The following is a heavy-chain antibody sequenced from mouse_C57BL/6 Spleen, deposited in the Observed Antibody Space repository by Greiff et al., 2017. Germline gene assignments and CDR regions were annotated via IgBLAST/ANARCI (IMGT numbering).Heavy chain of an antibody. CDR1: GFNIKDYY. CDR3: TIYYYGSSSFAY. J-gene: IGHJ3*01. V-gene: IGHV14-1*01. Sequence: EVQLQQSGAELVRPWASVKLSCTASGFNIKDYYMHWVKQRPEQGLEWIGRIDPEDGDTEYAPKFQGKATMTADTSSNTAYLQLSSLTSEDTAVYYCTIYYYGSSSFAYWGQGTLVTVSA. D-gene: IGHD1-1*01. CDR2: IDPEDGDT.